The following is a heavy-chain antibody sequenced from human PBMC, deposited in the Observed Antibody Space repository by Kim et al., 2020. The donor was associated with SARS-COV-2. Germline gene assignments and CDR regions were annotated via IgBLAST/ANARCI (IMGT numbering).Heavy chain of an antibody. CDR3: ARGSTKFDF. CDR1: GGSISSGGYY. CDR2: IYYSGST. J-gene: IGHJ4*02. Sequence: SETLSLTCSVSGGSISSGGYYWSWIRQHPGKGLEWIGYIYYSGSTSYNPSLKSRITISVDTSKNQFSLRVNSVTAADTAVYYCARGSTKFDFWGQGTLVT. D-gene: IGHD1-26*01. V-gene: IGHV4-31*03.